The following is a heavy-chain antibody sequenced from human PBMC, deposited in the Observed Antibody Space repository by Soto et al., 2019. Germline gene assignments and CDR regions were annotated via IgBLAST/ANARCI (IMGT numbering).Heavy chain of an antibody. J-gene: IGHJ6*02. V-gene: IGHV3-43*01. CDR2: ISWDGGST. Sequence: PGGSLRLSCAASGFTFDDYTMHWVRQAPGKGLEWVSLISWDGGSTYYADSVKGRFTISRDNSKNSLYLQMNSLRTEDTALYYCAKDIRNLGYYYYGMDVWGQGTTVTVSS. D-gene: IGHD1-1*01. CDR3: AKDIRNLGYYYYGMDV. CDR1: GFTFDDYT.